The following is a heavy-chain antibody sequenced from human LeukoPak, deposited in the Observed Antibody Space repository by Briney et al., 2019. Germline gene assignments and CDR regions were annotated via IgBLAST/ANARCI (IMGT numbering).Heavy chain of an antibody. J-gene: IGHJ1*01. CDR3: ARDKAITTELTQYFQH. CDR1: GYTFTNYG. Sequence: ASVKVSCKTSGYTFTNYGVSWVRQAPGQGLEWMGWISAYNGYTNYAQKLQVRVTMTTDTSTSTAYMELRSLTSDDTAVYYCARDKAITTELTQYFQHWGQGTLVTVSS. CDR2: ISAYNGYT. V-gene: IGHV1-18*01. D-gene: IGHD4-11*01.